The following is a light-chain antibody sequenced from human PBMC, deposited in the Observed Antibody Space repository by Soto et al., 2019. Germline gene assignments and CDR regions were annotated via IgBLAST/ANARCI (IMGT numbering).Light chain of an antibody. CDR3: QQYGSSQRT. J-gene: IGKJ1*01. CDR2: DAS. Sequence: EIVLTQSPATLSLSPVEGATLSCRASQSVGSYLAWYQQKPGQAPRLLIYDASNRPTGIPDRFSGSGSRTDFTLTISRLEPEDFAVYYCQQYGSSQRTFGQGTKVDIK. V-gene: IGKV3-20*01. CDR1: QSVGSY.